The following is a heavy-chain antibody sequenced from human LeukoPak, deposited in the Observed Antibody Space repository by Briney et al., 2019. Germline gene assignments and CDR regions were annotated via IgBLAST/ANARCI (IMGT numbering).Heavy chain of an antibody. CDR3: ARAEDYDSSGYVDAFDI. V-gene: IGHV3-33*01. D-gene: IGHD3-22*01. CDR1: GFTFSSYG. Sequence: PPGGSLRLSCAASGFTFSSYGMHWVRQAPGKGLEWVAVIWYDGSNKYYADSVKGRFSISRDNSKNTLYLHMNSLRAEDTALYYCARAEDYDSSGYVDAFDIWGQGTMVTVSS. J-gene: IGHJ3*02. CDR2: IWYDGSNK.